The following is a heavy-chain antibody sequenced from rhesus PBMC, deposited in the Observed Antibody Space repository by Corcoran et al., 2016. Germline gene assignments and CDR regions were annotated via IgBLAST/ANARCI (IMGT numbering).Heavy chain of an antibody. Sequence: QVQLQESGPGLVKPSETLSLTCTVSGGSIHGDHFGHLIRKAPGKGLGWVGGIHGNSARTPQNPSLKSRVTISKDMSKNEFSLKLSSVTAADTAVYYCARHFTSGGGRVYWYFDIWGPGTPVIMSS. CDR1: GGSIHGDHF. CDR3: ARHFTSGGGRVYWYFDI. V-gene: IGHV4-143*01. J-gene: IGHJ2*01. D-gene: IGHD6-37*01. CDR2: IHGNSART.